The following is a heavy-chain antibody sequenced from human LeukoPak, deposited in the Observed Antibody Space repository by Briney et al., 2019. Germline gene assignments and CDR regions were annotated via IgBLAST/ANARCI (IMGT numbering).Heavy chain of an antibody. D-gene: IGHD3-10*02. CDR1: GGSISSYY. CDR3: AKHRTMLGAFDI. J-gene: IGHJ3*02. CDR2: IYTSGSI. Sequence: SETLSLTCTVSGGSISSYYWSWVRQPPGKGLEWIGFIYTSGSINYNPSLKSRVSLSVDTSEKEVSLKLSSVTAADTAVYFCAKHRTMLGAFDIWGQGTLVTVSS. V-gene: IGHV4-4*09.